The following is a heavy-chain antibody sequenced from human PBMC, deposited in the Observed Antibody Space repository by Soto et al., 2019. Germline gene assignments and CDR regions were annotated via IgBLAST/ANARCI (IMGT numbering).Heavy chain of an antibody. CDR2: MNPNSGNT. Sequence: ASVKVSCKASGYAFTSYDINWVRQATGQGLEWMGWMNPNSGNTGYAQKFQGRVTMTRNTSISTAYMELSSLRSEDTAVYYCARETFDILTGSLTTDYFDYWGQGTLVTVSS. CDR3: ARETFDILTGSLTTDYFDY. V-gene: IGHV1-8*01. D-gene: IGHD3-9*01. CDR1: GYAFTSYD. J-gene: IGHJ4*02.